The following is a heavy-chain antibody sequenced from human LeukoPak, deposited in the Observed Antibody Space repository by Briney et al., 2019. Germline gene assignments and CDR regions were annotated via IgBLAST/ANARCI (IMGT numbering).Heavy chain of an antibody. CDR1: GYTFTGYY. J-gene: IGHJ4*02. Sequence: GASVKVSCKASGYTFTGYYMHWVRQAPGQGLEWMGWINPNSGGTNYAQKFQGWVTMTRDTSISTAYMELSRLRSDDMAVYYCARGRSDILTGYPGDFDYWGQGTLVTVSS. CDR2: INPNSGGT. V-gene: IGHV1-2*04. D-gene: IGHD3-9*01. CDR3: ARGRSDILTGYPGDFDY.